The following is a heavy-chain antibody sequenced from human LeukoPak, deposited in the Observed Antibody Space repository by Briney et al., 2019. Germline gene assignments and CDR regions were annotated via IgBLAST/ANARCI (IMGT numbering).Heavy chain of an antibody. Sequence: ASVKVSCKASRYTFTSYDINWVRQATGQGLEWMGWMSPNSGNTGYAQKFQDRVTMTRDTSISTAYMELSSLRSEDTAVYYCARTPPNWGADYWGQGTLVTVSS. CDR1: RYTFTSYD. CDR3: ARTPPNWGADY. J-gene: IGHJ4*02. D-gene: IGHD7-27*01. V-gene: IGHV1-8*01. CDR2: MSPNSGNT.